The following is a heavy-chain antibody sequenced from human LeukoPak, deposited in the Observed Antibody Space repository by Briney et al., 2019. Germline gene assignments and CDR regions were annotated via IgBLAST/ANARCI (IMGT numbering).Heavy chain of an antibody. CDR3: AKASSTGGYFDY. D-gene: IGHD6-6*01. J-gene: IGHJ4*02. CDR2: ISGYNGNA. CDR1: GYTFSGYG. V-gene: IGHV1-18*01. Sequence: ASVTVSCKTSGYTFSGYGIVWVRQAPGQGLEWMGWISGYNGNADYAQKFQGRVTLTIDPSTSTAYMELRRLRSDDTAVYYCAKASSTGGYFDYWGQGTVVTVSS.